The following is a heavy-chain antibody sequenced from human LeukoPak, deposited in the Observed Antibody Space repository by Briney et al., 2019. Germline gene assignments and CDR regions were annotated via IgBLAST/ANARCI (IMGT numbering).Heavy chain of an antibody. J-gene: IGHJ4*02. Sequence: SETLSLTCTVSGGSISRYYWSWIRQPPGKGLEWIGYIYYSGSTNYNPSLKSRVTISVDTSKNQFSLKLSSVTAADTAVYYCARHSGVYSSSCGYWGQGTLVTVSS. CDR3: ARHSGVYSSSCGY. CDR2: IYYSGST. V-gene: IGHV4-59*08. D-gene: IGHD6-13*01. CDR1: GGSISRYY.